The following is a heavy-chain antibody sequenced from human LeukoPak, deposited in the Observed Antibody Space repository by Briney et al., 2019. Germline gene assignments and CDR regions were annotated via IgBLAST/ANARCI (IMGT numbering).Heavy chain of an antibody. V-gene: IGHV3-15*01. CDR2: IKSKTDGGTT. D-gene: IGHD4-17*01. J-gene: IGHJ3*02. CDR3: TTGRREYGDYVGAFDI. CDR1: GFTFNSYT. Sequence: PGGSLRLSCAASGFTFNSYTLSWVRQAPGKGLEWVGRIKSKTDGGTTDYAAPVKGRFTISRGDSKNTLYLQMNSLKTEDTAVYYCTTGRREYGDYVGAFDIWGQGTMVTVSS.